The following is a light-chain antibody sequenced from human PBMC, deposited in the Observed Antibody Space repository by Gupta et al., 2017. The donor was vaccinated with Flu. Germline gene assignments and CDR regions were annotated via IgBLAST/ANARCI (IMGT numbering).Light chain of an antibody. Sequence: DIVMTQSPDSLAVSLCERATINCKSSQSGLYSSNNKNNLAWYQQKPGQPPKLLIYWASSRESGVPARFSGSGSGTDFTLTITSVQAEDVAVYYCQQYKITPLTFGGGTKVVIK. CDR2: WAS. V-gene: IGKV4-1*01. CDR1: QSGLYSSNNKNN. J-gene: IGKJ4*01. CDR3: QQYKITPLT.